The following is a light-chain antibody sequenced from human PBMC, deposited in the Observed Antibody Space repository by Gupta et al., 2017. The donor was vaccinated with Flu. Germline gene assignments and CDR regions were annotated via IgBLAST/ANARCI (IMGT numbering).Light chain of an antibody. Sequence: ELVLTQSPATLSVSPGERATLSCRASQSVSSNFASYQQKPGRPARLLLNGGSTSATGFPASFSSSGCGTEFTLITSSMQSDDFAVVYCRQYNSRSPHSFGQGTKLEIK. CDR3: RQYNSRSPHS. CDR1: QSVSSN. CDR2: GGS. J-gene: IGKJ1*01. V-gene: IGKV3-15*01.